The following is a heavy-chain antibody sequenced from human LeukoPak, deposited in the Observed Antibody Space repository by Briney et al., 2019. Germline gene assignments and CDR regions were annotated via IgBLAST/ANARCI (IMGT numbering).Heavy chain of an antibody. Sequence: GGSLRLSYAASGFTFDDYAMQWVRQAPGKSLECVSGIRWNSGSIGYADSVKGRFTISRDNAKNSLYLQMNSLRAEDMALYYCAKARNYDILTPFFDYWGQGTLVTVSS. CDR1: GFTFDDYA. D-gene: IGHD3-9*01. CDR3: AKARNYDILTPFFDY. J-gene: IGHJ4*02. CDR2: IRWNSGSI. V-gene: IGHV3-9*03.